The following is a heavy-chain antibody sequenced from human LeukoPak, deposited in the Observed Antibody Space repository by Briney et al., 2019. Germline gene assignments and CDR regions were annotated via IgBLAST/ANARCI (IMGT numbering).Heavy chain of an antibody. Sequence: PSQTLSLTCTVSGGSISSSSYYWAWIRQPPGKGLEWIGSIYYSGSTYYNPSLKSRVTISVDTSKKQFSLQLSSVTAADTAVYYCARDLGNNGIDYWGQGTLVTVSS. D-gene: IGHD2/OR15-2a*01. J-gene: IGHJ4*02. CDR2: IYYSGST. CDR1: GGSISSSSYY. CDR3: ARDLGNNGIDY. V-gene: IGHV4-39*07.